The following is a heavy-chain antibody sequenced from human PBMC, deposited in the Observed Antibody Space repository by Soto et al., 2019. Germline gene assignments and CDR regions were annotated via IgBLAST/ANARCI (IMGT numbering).Heavy chain of an antibody. D-gene: IGHD3-10*01. CDR2: ISSSSSYI. Sequence: GGSLRLSCAASGFTFSSYSMNWVRQAPGKGLEWVSSISSSSSYIYYADSVKGRFTISRDNAKNSLYLQMNSLRAEDTAVYYCCYYGSGRYDAFDIWGQGTMVTVSS. CDR1: GFTFSSYS. CDR3: CYYGSGRYDAFDI. J-gene: IGHJ3*02. V-gene: IGHV3-21*01.